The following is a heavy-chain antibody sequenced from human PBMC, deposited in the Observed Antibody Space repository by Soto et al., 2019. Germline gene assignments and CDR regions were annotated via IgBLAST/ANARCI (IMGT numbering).Heavy chain of an antibody. J-gene: IGHJ6*02. Sequence: LRLSCAASGFTFSSYGMHWVRQAPGKGLEWVAVIWYDGSNKYYADSVKGRFTISRDNSKNTLYLQMNSLRAEDTAVYYCARGARYDFWSGYWDSGRYYYGMDVWGQGTTVTVSS. CDR3: ARGARYDFWSGYWDSGRYYYGMDV. CDR1: GFTFSSYG. V-gene: IGHV3-33*01. CDR2: IWYDGSNK. D-gene: IGHD3-3*01.